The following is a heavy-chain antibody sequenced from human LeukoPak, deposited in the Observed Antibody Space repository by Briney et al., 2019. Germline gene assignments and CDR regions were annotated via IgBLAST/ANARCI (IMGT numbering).Heavy chain of an antibody. CDR1: GFTFISFE. Sequence: PGGSLRLSRAASGFTFISFEMNWVRQAPGKGLEWVSYISSSGSTIYYADSVKGRFTISRDNAKNSLYLQMNSLRAEDTAVYYCARESIGDSSGYPIWGQGTLVTVSS. V-gene: IGHV3-48*03. J-gene: IGHJ4*02. CDR3: ARESIGDSSGYPI. CDR2: ISSSGSTI. D-gene: IGHD3-22*01.